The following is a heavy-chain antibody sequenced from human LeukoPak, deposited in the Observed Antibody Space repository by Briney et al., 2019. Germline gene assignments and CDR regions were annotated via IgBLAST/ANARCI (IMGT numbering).Heavy chain of an antibody. CDR1: SAPITNTDYY. CDR2: IHYSGTT. J-gene: IGHJ4*02. Sequence: SETLSLTCTVFSAPITNTDYYWAWIRQPPGKGLEWIGSIHYSGTTYYNPSLKSRVTVSVDTSKNQFSLRVTSVTAADTAMYYCARGSYLLGVVGHVWGPGTQVTVSS. D-gene: IGHD1-26*01. CDR3: ARGSYLLGVVGHV. V-gene: IGHV4-39*07.